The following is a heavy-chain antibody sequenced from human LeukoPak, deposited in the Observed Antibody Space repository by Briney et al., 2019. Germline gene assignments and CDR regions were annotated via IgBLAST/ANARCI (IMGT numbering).Heavy chain of an antibody. D-gene: IGHD1-26*01. J-gene: IGHJ4*02. V-gene: IGHV5-51*01. CDR1: GYSFTTYW. CDR3: ARGANSGSYSHFGY. CDR2: IYPDDSDI. Sequence: GESLKISCKGSGYSFTTYWIGWVRQMPGKGLEWMGNIYPDDSDIRYSPSFQGQVTISADKSISTAYLQWSSLEASDTANCARGANSGSYSHFGYWGQGTLVTVSS.